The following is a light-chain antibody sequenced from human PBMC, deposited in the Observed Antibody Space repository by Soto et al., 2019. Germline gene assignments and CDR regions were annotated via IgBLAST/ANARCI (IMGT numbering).Light chain of an antibody. CDR3: QYYGSSPWT. J-gene: IGKJ1*01. CDR1: QSVNPYY. Sequence: EIVLTQSPGTLSLSPGERATLSCRASQSVNPYYLAWYQQKPGQAPRLLIYSASSRATGIPDRFSGRGSGTDFTLTISRLEPEDFVVYYCQYYGSSPWTFGQGTKVEIK. V-gene: IGKV3-20*01. CDR2: SAS.